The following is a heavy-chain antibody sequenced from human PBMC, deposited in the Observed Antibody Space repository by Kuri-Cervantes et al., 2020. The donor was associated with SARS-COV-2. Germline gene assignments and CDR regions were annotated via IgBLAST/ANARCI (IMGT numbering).Heavy chain of an antibody. Sequence: ESLKISCTVSGGSISSSSYYWGWIRQPPGKGLEWIGSIYYSGSTYYNPSLKSRVTISVDRSKNQFSLKLSSVTAADTAVYYCARISTYYFDYWGQGTLVTVSS. V-gene: IGHV4-39*07. CDR3: ARISTYYFDY. J-gene: IGHJ4*02. CDR2: IYYSGST. CDR1: GGSISSSSYY.